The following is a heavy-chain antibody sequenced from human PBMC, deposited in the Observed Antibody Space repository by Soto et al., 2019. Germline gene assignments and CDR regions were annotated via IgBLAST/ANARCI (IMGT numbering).Heavy chain of an antibody. CDR3: ARELSWTGAFDY. Sequence: QVQLEQSGPGLVKPSQTLSLTCNISGGSISSVNHYWSWIRQSPREGLEWIGYIFDSGTTHYNPSFIGRVTILGDTSQTQFSLTIHSVTVADSAVYYCARELSWTGAFDYWGRGTLVTVSS. D-gene: IGHD2-8*02. CDR1: GGSISSVNHY. V-gene: IGHV4-31*02. J-gene: IGHJ4*02. CDR2: IFDSGTT.